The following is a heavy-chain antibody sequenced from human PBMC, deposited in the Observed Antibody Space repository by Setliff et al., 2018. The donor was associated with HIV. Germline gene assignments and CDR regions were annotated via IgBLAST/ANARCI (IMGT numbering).Heavy chain of an antibody. D-gene: IGHD2-21*01. J-gene: IGHJ6*03. CDR1: GFTFMNYA. CDR2: ISGSGGNT. Sequence: GSLRLSCAASGFTFMNYAMSWVRQAPGKGLAWVSTISGSGGNTYYADSVKGRFTISRDNSNNMLFLQMNSLRTEGTAVYYCAKRRVCNTSCYIVDYMDVWGKGTTVTVSS. V-gene: IGHV3-23*01. CDR3: AKRRVCNTSCYIVDYMDV.